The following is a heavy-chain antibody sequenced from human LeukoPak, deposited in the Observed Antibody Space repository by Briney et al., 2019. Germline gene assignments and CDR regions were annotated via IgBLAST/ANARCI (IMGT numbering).Heavy chain of an antibody. CDR3: VRLTFYEGRGYYPDH. J-gene: IGHJ4*02. V-gene: IGHV3-74*01. CDR2: ISSDGSSA. CDR1: GFTFSSHR. Sequence: PGGSLRLSCGASGFTFSSHRMHWVRQAPGEAPAWAARISSDGSSAVYADSVRGRFTVSRDNAKSTLFLQMDSLRAEDTAVYYCVRLTFYEGRGYYPDHWGQGTLVTVSS. D-gene: IGHD3-22*01.